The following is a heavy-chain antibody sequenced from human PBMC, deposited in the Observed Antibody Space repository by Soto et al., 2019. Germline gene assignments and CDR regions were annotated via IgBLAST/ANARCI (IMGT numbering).Heavy chain of an antibody. J-gene: IGHJ4*02. D-gene: IGHD2-8*02. V-gene: IGHV3-9*01. CDR2: ISWNSGSI. CDR1: GFTFDDYA. Sequence: GGSLRLSCAASGFTFDDYAMHWVRQAPGKGLEWVSGISWNSGSIGYADSVKGRFTISRDNAKNSLYLQMNSLRAEDTALYYCAKDILRGGVIRGYFDYWGQGTLVTVSS. CDR3: AKDILRGGVIRGYFDY.